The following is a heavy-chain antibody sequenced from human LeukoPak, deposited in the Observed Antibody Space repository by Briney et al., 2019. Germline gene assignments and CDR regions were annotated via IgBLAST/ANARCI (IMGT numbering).Heavy chain of an antibody. CDR2: INPNSGGT. J-gene: IGHJ4*02. D-gene: IGHD6-6*01. CDR1: GYTFTGYY. CDR3: ASLPNGESSFIDY. V-gene: IGHV1-2*02. Sequence: GASVKVFCKASGYTFTGYYMHWVRQAPGQGVEWMGWINPNSGGTNYAQKFQGRVTMTRDTSISTAYMELSRLRSDDTAVYYCASLPNGESSFIDYWGQGTLVTVSS.